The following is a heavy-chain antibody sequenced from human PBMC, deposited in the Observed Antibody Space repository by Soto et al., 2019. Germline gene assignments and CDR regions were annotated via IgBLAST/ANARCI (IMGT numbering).Heavy chain of an antibody. CDR1: GGTFSSYA. CDR2: IIPIFGTA. D-gene: IGHD5-18*01. V-gene: IGHV1-69*13. CDR3: ARDDLDTAMDYYYGMDV. Sequence: ASVKVSCKASGGTFSSYAISWVRQAPGQGLEWMGGIIPIFGTANYAQKFQGRVTITADESTSTAYMELSSLRSEDTAVYYCARDDLDTAMDYYYGMDVWGQGTTVPVSS. J-gene: IGHJ6*02.